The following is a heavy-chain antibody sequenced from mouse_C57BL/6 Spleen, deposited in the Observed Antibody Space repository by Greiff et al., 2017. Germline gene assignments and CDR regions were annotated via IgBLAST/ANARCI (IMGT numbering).Heavy chain of an antibody. D-gene: IGHD1-1*01. CDR2: ISDGGSYT. Sequence: EVQLVESGGGLVKPGGSLKLSCAASGFTFSSYAMSWVRQTPEKRLAWVATISDGGSYTYYPDNVKGRFTISRDNAKNNLYLQMSHLKSEDTAMYYCARTLNYYGSSYYFDDWGQGTTLTVSS. CDR1: GFTFSSYA. J-gene: IGHJ2*01. CDR3: ARTLNYYGSSYYFDD. V-gene: IGHV5-4*01.